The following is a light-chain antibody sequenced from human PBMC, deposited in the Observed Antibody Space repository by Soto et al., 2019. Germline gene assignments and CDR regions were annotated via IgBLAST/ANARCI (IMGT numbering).Light chain of an antibody. J-gene: IGKJ5*01. CDR1: QSVSSY. V-gene: IGKV3-11*01. Sequence: EIVLTQSPATLSLSPGERATLSRGASQSVSSYLAWYQQKPGQAPRLLIYDASNRATGIPARFSGSGSGTDFTLTISSLEPEDFAVYYCQQRSNWPPITFGQGTRLEIK. CDR3: QQRSNWPPIT. CDR2: DAS.